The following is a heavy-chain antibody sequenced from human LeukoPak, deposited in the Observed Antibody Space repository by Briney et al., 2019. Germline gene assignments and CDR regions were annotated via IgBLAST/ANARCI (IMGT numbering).Heavy chain of an antibody. Sequence: GGSLRLSCAASGFTFSSYGMHWVRQAPGKGLEWVAVISYDGSNKYYADSVKGRFTISRDNSKNTLYLQMNSLRAEDTAVYYCVKEDQMGSSSWFYYYGMDVWGKGTTVTVSS. CDR3: VKEDQMGSSSWFYYYGMDV. CDR2: ISYDGSNK. J-gene: IGHJ6*04. CDR1: GFTFSSYG. D-gene: IGHD6-13*01. V-gene: IGHV3-30*18.